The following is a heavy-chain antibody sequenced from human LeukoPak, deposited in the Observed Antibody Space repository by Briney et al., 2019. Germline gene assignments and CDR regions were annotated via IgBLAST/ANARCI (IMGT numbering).Heavy chain of an antibody. CDR2: IYYSGNT. D-gene: IGHD4-23*01. J-gene: IGHJ4*02. Sequence: PSETLSLTCTVSGGSINSGDYYWSWIRQPPGKGLEWIGYIYYSGNTYYNPSLKSRVTISLDTSKNQFSLKLSSVTAADTAVYYCARAASTVVTLAFDYWGQGTLVTVSS. CDR3: ARAASTVVTLAFDY. CDR1: GGSINSGDYY. V-gene: IGHV4-30-4*08.